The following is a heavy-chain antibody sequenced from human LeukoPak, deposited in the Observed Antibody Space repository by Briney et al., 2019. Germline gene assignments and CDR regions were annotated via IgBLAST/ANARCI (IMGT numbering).Heavy chain of an antibody. J-gene: IGHJ5*02. V-gene: IGHV1-46*01. D-gene: IGHD4-23*01. Sequence: GASVKVSCKASGYTFSNYNIHWVRQAPGQGLEWMGIVNPSGDSTNYAQNFQGRVTMTGDTSTSTVYMELSSLRSEDTAVYYCARDNSVEDTAWWFDPWGQGTLVTVSS. CDR1: GYTFSNYN. CDR2: VNPSGDST. CDR3: ARDNSVEDTAWWFDP.